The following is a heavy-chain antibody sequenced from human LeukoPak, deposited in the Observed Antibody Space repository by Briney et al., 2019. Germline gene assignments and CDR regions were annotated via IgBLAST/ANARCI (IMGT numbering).Heavy chain of an antibody. CDR1: GFTFSSYG. CDR3: ARDPGYCSSTSCYPVFDY. Sequence: GGSLRLSCAASGFTFSSYGMHWVRQAPGKGLEWVAVIWYDGSNKYYADSVKGRFTISRDNSKNTLYLQVNSLRAEDTAVYYCARDPGYCSSTSCYPVFDYWGQGTLVTVSS. CDR2: IWYDGSNK. J-gene: IGHJ4*02. V-gene: IGHV3-33*01. D-gene: IGHD2-2*03.